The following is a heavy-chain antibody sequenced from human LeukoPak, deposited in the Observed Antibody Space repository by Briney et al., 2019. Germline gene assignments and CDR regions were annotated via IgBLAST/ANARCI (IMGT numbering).Heavy chain of an antibody. J-gene: IGHJ6*03. V-gene: IGHV4-39*01. D-gene: IGHD1-26*01. Sequence: SETLSLTCTVSGGSISSSSYYWGWIRQPPGKGLEWIGSIYYSGSTYYNPSLKSRVTISVDTSKNQFSLKLSSVTAADTAVYYCARLGSYWDYDYYMDVWGKGTTVTVSS. CDR1: GGSISSSSYY. CDR3: ARLGSYWDYDYYMDV. CDR2: IYYSGST.